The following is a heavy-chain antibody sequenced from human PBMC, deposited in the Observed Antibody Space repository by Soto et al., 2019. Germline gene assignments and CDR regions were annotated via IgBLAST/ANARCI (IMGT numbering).Heavy chain of an antibody. Sequence: PGGSLRLSCAASGFTFSSYWMSWVRQAPGKGLEWVANIKQDGSEKYYVDSVKGRFTISRDNAKNSLYLQMNSLRAEDTAVYYCARAAAAAGKIGRTDDAFGIWGQGRMLTVSS. CDR1: GFTFSSYW. V-gene: IGHV3-7*03. CDR3: ARAAAAAGKIGRTDDAFGI. J-gene: IGHJ3*02. D-gene: IGHD6-13*01. CDR2: IKQDGSEK.